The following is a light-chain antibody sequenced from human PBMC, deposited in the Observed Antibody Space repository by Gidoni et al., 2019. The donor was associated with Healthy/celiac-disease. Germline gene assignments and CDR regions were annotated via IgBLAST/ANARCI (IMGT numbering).Light chain of an antibody. CDR1: SSDVGGYNY. J-gene: IGLJ2*01. Sequence: QSALTQPRSVSGSPGQAVTISCTGTSSDVGGYNYVSWYQQHPGTAPKLMIYDVSTRPSGVPDRFSGSKSGNTASLTISGLQAEDEADYYCCSYAGSYTVVFGGGTKLTVL. CDR2: DVS. V-gene: IGLV2-11*01. CDR3: CSYAGSYTVV.